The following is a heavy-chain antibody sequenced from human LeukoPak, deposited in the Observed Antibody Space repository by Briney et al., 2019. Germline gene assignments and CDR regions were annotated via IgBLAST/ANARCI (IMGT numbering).Heavy chain of an antibody. CDR1: GGSISSYY. D-gene: IGHD4-17*01. Sequence: SETLSLTCTVSGGSISSYYWSWIRQPPGKRLEWIGYIYDSGSTNYNPSLKSRVTISIDTSKCQLSLKLSSVTAADTAVYYCARVPVTTYRYFDLWGRGTLVTVSS. V-gene: IGHV4-59*01. J-gene: IGHJ2*01. CDR3: ARVPVTTYRYFDL. CDR2: IYDSGST.